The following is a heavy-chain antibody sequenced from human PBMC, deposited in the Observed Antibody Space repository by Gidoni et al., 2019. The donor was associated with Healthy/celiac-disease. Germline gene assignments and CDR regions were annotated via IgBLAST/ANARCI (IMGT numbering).Heavy chain of an antibody. Sequence: QLQLQESGPGLVKPSETLSLICTVSGGSTSSSSYYWGWIRQPPGKGLEWIGSIYYSGSTYYNPSLQSRVTISVDTSKNQFSLKLSSVTAADTAVYYCARLGYSYGPGDYWGQGTLVTVSS. CDR2: IYYSGST. CDR1: GGSTSSSSYY. D-gene: IGHD5-18*01. CDR3: ARLGYSYGPGDY. J-gene: IGHJ4*02. V-gene: IGHV4-39*01.